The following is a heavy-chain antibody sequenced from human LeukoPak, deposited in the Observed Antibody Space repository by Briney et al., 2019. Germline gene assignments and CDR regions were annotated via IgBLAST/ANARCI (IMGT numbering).Heavy chain of an antibody. V-gene: IGHV1-69*13. CDR2: IIPIFGTA. CDR1: GGTFSSYA. J-gene: IGHJ3*02. CDR3: ARQDDSSGYYYDAFDI. Sequence: SVKVSCKASGGTFSSYAISWVRQAPGQGLEWMGGIIPIFGTANYAQKFQGRVTITADESTSTAYMEPSSLRSEDTAVYYCARQDDSSGYYYDAFDIWGQGTMVTVSS. D-gene: IGHD3-22*01.